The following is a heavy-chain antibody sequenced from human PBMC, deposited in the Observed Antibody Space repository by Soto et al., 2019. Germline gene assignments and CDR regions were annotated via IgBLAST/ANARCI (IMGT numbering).Heavy chain of an antibody. CDR2: IKQDGSEK. CDR3: ATGREYSGFGPY. D-gene: IGHD5-12*01. V-gene: IGHV3-7*01. Sequence: EVQLVESGGGLVQPGGSLRLSCAASGFTFSSYWMSWVRQAPGKGLEWVANIKQDGSEKYYVESVKGRSTISRDNAKNSLYLQMNGLRADDTAVYYCATGREYSGFGPYWGQGTLVTVSS. CDR1: GFTFSSYW. J-gene: IGHJ4*02.